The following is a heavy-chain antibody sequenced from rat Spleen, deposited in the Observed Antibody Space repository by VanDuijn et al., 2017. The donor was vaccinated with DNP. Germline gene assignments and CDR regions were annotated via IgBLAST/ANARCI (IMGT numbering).Heavy chain of an antibody. CDR3: AKPDY. J-gene: IGHJ2*01. CDR1: GFTFSSYW. Sequence: EVQLVETGGGLVQPGRSLKLSCVASGFTFSSYWMFWIRQAPGKGLEWVASINTDGSGTYYRDSVKGRFTIYRDNAKSILYLQMDSLRSEDTATYFCAKPDYWGQGIMVTVSS. CDR2: INTDGSGT. V-gene: IGHV5-58*01.